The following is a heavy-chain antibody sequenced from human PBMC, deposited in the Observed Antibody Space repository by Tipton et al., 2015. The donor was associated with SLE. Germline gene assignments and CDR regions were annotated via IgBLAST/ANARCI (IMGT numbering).Heavy chain of an antibody. CDR1: GGSFGGYY. J-gene: IGHJ6*03. CDR2: INHGGST. V-gene: IGHV4-34*01. CDR3: ARETEDTGWIHSRDYIYYYYYVDV. Sequence: TLSLTCSIYGGSFGGYYWSWIRQPPGKGLEWIGEINHGGSTNYNPSLKSRVTISVDTSKNQFSLKLSSVTAADTAVYYCARETEDTGWIHSRDYIYYYYYVDVWGKGTTVTVSS. D-gene: IGHD6-19*01.